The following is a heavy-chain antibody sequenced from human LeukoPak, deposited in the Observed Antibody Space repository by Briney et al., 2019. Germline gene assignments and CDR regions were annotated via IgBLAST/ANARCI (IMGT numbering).Heavy chain of an antibody. CDR2: ISSSSSYI. CDR1: GFTFSSYS. J-gene: IGHJ4*02. D-gene: IGHD3-16*01. CDR3: ARDLGPGQRGVKFDY. Sequence: PGGSLRLSCAASGFTFSSYSMNWVRQAPGKGLEWVSSISSSSSYIYYADSVKGRFTISRDNAKNSLYLQMNSLRAEETAVYYCARDLGPGQRGVKFDYWGQGTLVTVSS. V-gene: IGHV3-21*01.